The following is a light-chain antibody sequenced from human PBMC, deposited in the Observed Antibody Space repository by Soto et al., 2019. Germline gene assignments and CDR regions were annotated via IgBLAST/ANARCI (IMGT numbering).Light chain of an antibody. CDR1: SSNIGAGYD. Sequence: QSVLTQPPSVSGAPGQGVTISCTRSSSNIGAGYDVHWYQQFPGTTPKFLIYGNTNRPSGVPDLFSASKSGTSASLDITGLQADDEAEYFCQSYDRSLTVVFGGGTKVTVL. J-gene: IGLJ2*01. V-gene: IGLV1-40*01. CDR3: QSYDRSLTVV. CDR2: GNT.